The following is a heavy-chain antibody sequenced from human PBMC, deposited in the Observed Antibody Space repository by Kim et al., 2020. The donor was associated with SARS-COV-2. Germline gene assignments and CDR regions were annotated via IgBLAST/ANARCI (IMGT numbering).Heavy chain of an antibody. Sequence: GNGNTIYQQKFQGSVTFTTDTSASTAYMELSFLRSEDSAVYYCLGGFYFDYWGQGTLVTVSS. CDR3: LGGFYFDY. CDR2: GNGNT. V-gene: IGHV1-3*01. D-gene: IGHD3-16*01. J-gene: IGHJ4*02.